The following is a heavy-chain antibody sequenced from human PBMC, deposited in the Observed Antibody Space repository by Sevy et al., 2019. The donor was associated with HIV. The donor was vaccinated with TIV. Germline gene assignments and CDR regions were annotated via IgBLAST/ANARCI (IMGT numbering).Heavy chain of an antibody. CDR2: IYNSGNT. Sequence: SETLSLTCTVSGGSIRRYYWSWIRQPRGKGLEWIGYIYNSGNTNYNPSLKSRVTISVDTSKNQFSLRLSSVTAADTAVYYCARVFDSEGAFDLWGQRTMVTVSS. CDR1: GGSIRRYY. D-gene: IGHD2-21*01. J-gene: IGHJ3*01. V-gene: IGHV4-59*13. CDR3: ARVFDSEGAFDL.